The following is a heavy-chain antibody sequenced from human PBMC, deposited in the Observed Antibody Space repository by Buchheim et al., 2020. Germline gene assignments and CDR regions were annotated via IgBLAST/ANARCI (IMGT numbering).Heavy chain of an antibody. Sequence: QLQLQESGSGLVKPSQTLSITCAVSGGSISSGGYSWSWIRQPPGKGLEWIGYIYHSGSTYYNPSLKSRVTISVARSKKQFSLKLSSVTAADTAVYYCARAHKSYDFWSGPFGYWGQGTL. CDR2: IYHSGST. V-gene: IGHV4-30-2*01. J-gene: IGHJ4*02. CDR3: ARAHKSYDFWSGPFGY. CDR1: GGSISSGGYS. D-gene: IGHD3-3*01.